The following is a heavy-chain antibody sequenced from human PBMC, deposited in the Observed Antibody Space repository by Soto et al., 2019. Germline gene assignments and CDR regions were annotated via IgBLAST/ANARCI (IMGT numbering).Heavy chain of an antibody. CDR3: ARGRGSSSSFWFDP. CDR2: ISSSSSYI. CDR1: GFTFSSYS. Sequence: SLRLSCAASGFTFSSYSMNWVRQAPGKGLEWVSSISSSSSYIYYADSVKGRFTVSRDNAKNSLYLQMNSLRAEDTAVYYCARGRGSSSSFWFDPWGQGTLVTVSS. D-gene: IGHD6-6*01. J-gene: IGHJ5*02. V-gene: IGHV3-21*01.